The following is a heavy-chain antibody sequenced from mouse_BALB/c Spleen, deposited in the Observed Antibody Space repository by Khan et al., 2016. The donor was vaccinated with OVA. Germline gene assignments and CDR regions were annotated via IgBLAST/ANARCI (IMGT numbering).Heavy chain of an antibody. CDR1: GYTFTTYW. J-gene: IGHJ2*01. V-gene: IGHV1-7*01. Sequence: QIQLVQSGAERAKPEASVKMSCKASGYTFTTYWMHWVKQRPGQGLEWIGYINPTSGYTYYNEKFKDRATLSADKSSSTAYMQLSSLTSEDSAVYYCTRDRIDYWGQGTTLTVSS. CDR3: TRDRIDY. CDR2: INPTSGYT.